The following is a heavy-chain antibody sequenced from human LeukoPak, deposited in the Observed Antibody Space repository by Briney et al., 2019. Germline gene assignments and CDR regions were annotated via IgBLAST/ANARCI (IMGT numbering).Heavy chain of an antibody. D-gene: IGHD6-19*01. CDR2: IWFDGSNQ. J-gene: IGHJ3*01. Sequence: PGGSLRLSCAASGFTFSTYGMHWVRQAPGKGLEWVAVIWFDGSNQYYVDSVRGRFPISRDNSKNTLYLQMNTPRAEDTGVYYRARDRGSGDSFDLWGQGAMVTVSS. V-gene: IGHV3-33*01. CDR1: GFTFSTYG. CDR3: ARDRGSGDSFDL.